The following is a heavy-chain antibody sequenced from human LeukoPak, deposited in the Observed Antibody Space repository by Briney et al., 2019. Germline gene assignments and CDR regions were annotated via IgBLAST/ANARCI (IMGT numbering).Heavy chain of an antibody. CDR3: TRLLSGGLDP. D-gene: IGHD7-27*01. CDR1: GGNIINYA. CDR2: ITPLLDST. Sequence: SVKVSCKFSGGNIINYAVSWVRQAPGQGLEGMGRITPLLDSTNYAQKFQDRLTITADKSTSTAYMELSGLRSDDTAIYYCTRLLSGGLDPWGQGAQVTVSS. J-gene: IGHJ5*02. V-gene: IGHV1-69*04.